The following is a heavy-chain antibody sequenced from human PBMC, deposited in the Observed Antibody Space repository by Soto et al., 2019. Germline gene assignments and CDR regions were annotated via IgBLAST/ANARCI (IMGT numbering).Heavy chain of an antibody. Sequence: PGGSLRLPCAASGFTFSSYALNWVRQAPGKGLEWVAVISYDGSNKYYADSGRGRFTISRDNSKNTLYLQMNSLSAEDTAMYYCARGGGGGYVFELYYFDCWGQGTLLTVSS. D-gene: IGHD3-16*01. V-gene: IGHV3-30-3*01. CDR3: ARGGGGGYVFELYYFDC. CDR1: GFTFSSYA. CDR2: ISYDGSNK. J-gene: IGHJ4*02.